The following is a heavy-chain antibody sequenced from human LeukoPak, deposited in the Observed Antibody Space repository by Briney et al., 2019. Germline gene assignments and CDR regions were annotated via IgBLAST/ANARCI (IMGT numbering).Heavy chain of an antibody. CDR2: IYYSGST. Sequence: PSETLSLTCTVSGGSISSYYWSWIRQPPGKGLEVIGYIYYSGSTNYNPSLKSRVTISVDTSKNQFSLKLSSVTAADTAVYYCARVRVVAGYYYYYMDVWGKGTTVTISS. D-gene: IGHD6-19*01. CDR1: GGSISSYY. V-gene: IGHV4-59*01. J-gene: IGHJ6*03. CDR3: ARVRVVAGYYYYYMDV.